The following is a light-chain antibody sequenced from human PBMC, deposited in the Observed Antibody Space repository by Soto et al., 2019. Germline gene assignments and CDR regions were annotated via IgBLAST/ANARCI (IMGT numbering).Light chain of an antibody. Sequence: VLTQSPVTLSLSPGERATLSFRASQSFRGLLAWYQQKPGQAPRLLIYDAYNRATGIPPRFSGSGSGTDLNLTISSLEPEDSAVYYCQKRHMWPITCGQGTRLEIK. CDR1: QSFRGL. CDR2: DAY. CDR3: QKRHMWPIT. V-gene: IGKV3-11*01. J-gene: IGKJ5*01.